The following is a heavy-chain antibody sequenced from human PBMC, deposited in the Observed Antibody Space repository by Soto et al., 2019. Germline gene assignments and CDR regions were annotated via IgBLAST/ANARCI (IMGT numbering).Heavy chain of an antibody. Sequence: QVPLVQSGAEVKKPGSSVKVSCQASGGTFSAYAINWVRQAPRQGLEWMGGIIPLFGAANYAQKFQGRVTITADESTRMAYMQLSSLRSEDTAVYYCVWERSGDDGFDIWGQGTIVTGSS. CDR2: IIPLFGAA. CDR3: VWERSGDDGFDI. J-gene: IGHJ3*02. D-gene: IGHD1-26*01. CDR1: GGTFSAYA. V-gene: IGHV1-69*01.